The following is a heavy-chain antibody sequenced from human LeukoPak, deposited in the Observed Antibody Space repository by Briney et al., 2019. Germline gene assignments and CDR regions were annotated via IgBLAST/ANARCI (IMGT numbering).Heavy chain of an antibody. D-gene: IGHD6-6*01. Sequence: PGGSLRLSCAASGFTFINYGMHWVRQAPGKGLEWVAVISYDEDNKYYADSVKGRFTISRDNSKNTLYLQMSSLRAEDTAVYYCAKDHIAAAGSGYYYGLDVWGQGTTVTVSS. CDR2: ISYDEDNK. CDR1: GFTFINYG. V-gene: IGHV3-30*18. J-gene: IGHJ6*02. CDR3: AKDHIAAAGSGYYYGLDV.